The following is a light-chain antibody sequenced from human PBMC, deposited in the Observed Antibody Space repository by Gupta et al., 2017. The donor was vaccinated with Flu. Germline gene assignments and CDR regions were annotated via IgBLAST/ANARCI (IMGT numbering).Light chain of an antibody. CDR3: SSYTISSTVI. Sequence: SITISCTGTSSDVGGYNFVSWYQQNPGKAPKLMIFEVTNRPSGVSNRFSGSKSGNTASLTISGRQAEDEADYYCSSYTISSTVIFGGGTKLTVL. CDR2: EVT. J-gene: IGLJ2*01. CDR1: SSDVGGYNF. V-gene: IGLV2-14*01.